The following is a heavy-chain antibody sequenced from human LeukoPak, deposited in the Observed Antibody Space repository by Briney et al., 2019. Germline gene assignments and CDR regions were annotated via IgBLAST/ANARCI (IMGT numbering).Heavy chain of an antibody. CDR2: IRYDGSNK. J-gene: IGHJ5*02. V-gene: IGHV3-30*02. Sequence: GGSLRLSCAASGFTFSNYWMSWVRQAPGKGLEWVAFIRYDGSNKYYADSVKGRFTISRDNSKNTLYLQMNSLRAEDTAVYYCAKDARPINWNDWFDPWGQGTLVTVSS. CDR1: GFTFSNYW. CDR3: AKDARPINWNDWFDP. D-gene: IGHD1-20*01.